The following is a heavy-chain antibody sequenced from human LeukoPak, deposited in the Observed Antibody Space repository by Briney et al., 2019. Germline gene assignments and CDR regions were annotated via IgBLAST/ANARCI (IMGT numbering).Heavy chain of an antibody. Sequence: SETLSLTCTVSGGSISNYYWSWIRQPAGKGLEWIGRIYTSGSTNYNPSLKSRVIISVDTSKNQFSLKLSSVTAADTAVYYCARDRVGTMVREGYYYMDVWGKGTTVTISS. V-gene: IGHV4-4*07. D-gene: IGHD3-10*01. CDR3: ARDRVGTMVREGYYYMDV. J-gene: IGHJ6*03. CDR1: GGSISNYY. CDR2: IYTSGST.